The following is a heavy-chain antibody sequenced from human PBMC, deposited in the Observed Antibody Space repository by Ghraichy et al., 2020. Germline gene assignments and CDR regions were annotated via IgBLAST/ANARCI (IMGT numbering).Heavy chain of an antibody. CDR2: ISSSSSYI. CDR1: GFTFSSYS. Sequence: GGSPRLSCAASGFTFSSYSMNWVRQAPGKGLEWVSSISSSSSYIYYADSVKGRFTISRDNAKNSLYLQMNSLRAEDTAVYYCARDPIPSRIAAADLFDYWGQGTLVTVSS. V-gene: IGHV3-21*01. J-gene: IGHJ4*02. CDR3: ARDPIPSRIAAADLFDY. D-gene: IGHD6-13*01.